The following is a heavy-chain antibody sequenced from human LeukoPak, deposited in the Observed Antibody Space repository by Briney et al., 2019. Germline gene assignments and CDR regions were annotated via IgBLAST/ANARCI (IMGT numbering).Heavy chain of an antibody. V-gene: IGHV3-7*03. CDR2: IKQDGSVK. Sequence: GGSLRLSCAASGFSFSGYWMSWVRQTPGKGREWVANIKQDGSVKNSVDSMKGRFTISRDNTKNSLYLEMNSLKAEDTAVYYCARDLRAVAHDFDCWGQGTLVTVSS. J-gene: IGHJ4*02. D-gene: IGHD6-19*01. CDR3: ARDLRAVAHDFDC. CDR1: GFSFSGYW.